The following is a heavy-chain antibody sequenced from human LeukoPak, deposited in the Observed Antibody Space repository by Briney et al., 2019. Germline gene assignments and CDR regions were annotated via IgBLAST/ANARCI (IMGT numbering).Heavy chain of an antibody. CDR1: GGSISSYY. Sequence: SETLSLTCTVSGGSISSYYWSWIRQPAGKGLEWIGRIYTSGSTNYNPSLKSRVTISVDTSKNQFSLKLNSVTAADTAVYYCARGSREWTTVAEFDYWGQGTLVTVSS. CDR3: ARGSREWTTVAEFDY. J-gene: IGHJ4*02. D-gene: IGHD4-17*01. CDR2: IYTSGST. V-gene: IGHV4-4*07.